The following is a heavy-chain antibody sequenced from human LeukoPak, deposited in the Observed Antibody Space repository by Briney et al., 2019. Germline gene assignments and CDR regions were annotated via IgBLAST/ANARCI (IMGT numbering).Heavy chain of an antibody. D-gene: IGHD3-22*01. V-gene: IGHV1-18*01. CDR3: ARDPRPYYDSSGGFGY. Sequence: ASVKVSCKASGYTFSNYGITWVRQAPGQGLEWMGWISAYNGNTNYAQKLQGRVTMTTDTSTSTAYMELRSLRSDDTAVYYCARDPRPYYDSSGGFGYWGQGTLVTVSS. J-gene: IGHJ4*02. CDR1: GYTFSNYG. CDR2: ISAYNGNT.